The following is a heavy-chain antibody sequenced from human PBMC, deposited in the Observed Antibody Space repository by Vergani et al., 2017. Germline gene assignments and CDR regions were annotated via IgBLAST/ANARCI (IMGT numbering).Heavy chain of an antibody. Sequence: EVQLVESGGGLVQPGGSLRLSCAASGFTFSSYWMSWVRQAPGKGLEWVANIKQDGSEKYYVDSVKGRFTISRDNAKNSLYLQMNSLRAEDTALYYCAKDMSYGPIYPDLPPHPLDYWGQGTLVTVSS. D-gene: IGHD3-10*01. CDR1: GFTFSSYW. V-gene: IGHV3-7*03. J-gene: IGHJ4*02. CDR3: AKDMSYGPIYPDLPPHPLDY. CDR2: IKQDGSEK.